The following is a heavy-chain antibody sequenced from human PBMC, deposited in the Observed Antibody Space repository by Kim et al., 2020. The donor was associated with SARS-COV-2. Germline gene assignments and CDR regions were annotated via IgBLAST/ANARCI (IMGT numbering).Heavy chain of an antibody. CDR3: ARGCEIGWYESCYYGMDV. D-gene: IGHD6-19*01. Sequence: GGSLRLSCAASGFTFSSYSMNWVRQAPGKGLEWVSSISSSSSYIYYADSVKGRFTISRDNAKNSLYLQMNSLRAEDTAVYYCARGCEIGWYESCYYGMDVGGQGTTVTVSS. CDR2: ISSSSSYI. CDR1: GFTFSSYS. J-gene: IGHJ6*02. V-gene: IGHV3-21*01.